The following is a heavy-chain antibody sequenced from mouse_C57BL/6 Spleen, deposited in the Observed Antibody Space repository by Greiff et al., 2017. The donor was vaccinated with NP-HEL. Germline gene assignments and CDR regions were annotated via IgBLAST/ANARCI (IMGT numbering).Heavy chain of an antibody. V-gene: IGHV1-82*01. D-gene: IGHD1-1*01. J-gene: IGHJ3*01. CDR1: GYAFSSSW. Sequence: QVQLQQSGPELVKPGASVKISCKASGYAFSSSWMNWVKQRPGKGLEWIGRIYPGDGDTNYNGKFKGKATLTADKSSSTAYMQLSSLTSEDSAVYFCARSDDALYGFAYWGQGTLVTVSA. CDR3: ARSDDALYGFAY. CDR2: IYPGDGDT.